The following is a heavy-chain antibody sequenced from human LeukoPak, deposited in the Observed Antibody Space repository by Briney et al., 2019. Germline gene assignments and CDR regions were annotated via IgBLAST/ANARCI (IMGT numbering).Heavy chain of an antibody. J-gene: IGHJ4*02. CDR2: INHSGST. CDR1: GGSFSGYY. D-gene: IGHD5-12*01. Sequence: PSETQSLTCAVYGGSFSGYYWSWIRQPPGKGLEWIGEINHSGSTNYNPSLKSRVTISVDTSKNQFSLKLSSVTAADTAVYYCARVDGYNYDYWGQGTLVTVSS. V-gene: IGHV4-34*01. CDR3: ARVDGYNYDY.